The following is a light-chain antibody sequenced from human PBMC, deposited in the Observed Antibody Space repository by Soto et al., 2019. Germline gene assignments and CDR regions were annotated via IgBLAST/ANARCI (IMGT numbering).Light chain of an antibody. CDR3: QHYNAYPVT. CDR1: QSISGQ. Sequence: DIQMTQSPSTLSAFAGDRVTVTCRASQSISGQLAWYQQRPGKAPNLLISDASNLNGGVPSRFSGSGSGTEFTLTISSLQPDDFATYYCQHYNAYPVTFGGATKVEIK. J-gene: IGKJ4*01. CDR2: DAS. V-gene: IGKV1-5*01.